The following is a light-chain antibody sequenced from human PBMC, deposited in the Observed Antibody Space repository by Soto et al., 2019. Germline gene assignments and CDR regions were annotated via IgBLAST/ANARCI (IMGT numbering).Light chain of an antibody. CDR1: QSFHTNY. V-gene: IGKV3-20*01. Sequence: EIVLTQSPATLSLSPGERATLSCRASQSFHTNYLAWYQQRPGQAPRLLIYGASNRASGIPERFSGSGSGTDFTLTINRLEPEDSAVYYCQHYDSSPGFTFGGGTKVEIK. CDR3: QHYDSSPGFT. CDR2: GAS. J-gene: IGKJ4*01.